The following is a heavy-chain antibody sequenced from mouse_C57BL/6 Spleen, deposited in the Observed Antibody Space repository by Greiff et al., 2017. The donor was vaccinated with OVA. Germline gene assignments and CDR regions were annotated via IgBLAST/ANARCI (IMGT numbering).Heavy chain of an antibody. CDR3: DRWKNCGSSTHAMDY. D-gene: IGHD1-1*01. Sequence: LQQSGAELVRPGASVKMSCKASGYTFTSYNMHWVKQTPRQGLEWIGAIYPGNGDTSYNQKFTGKATLTVDKSSSTAYMQLSSLTSEDSAVYVCDRWKNCGSSTHAMDYWGQGTSVTVSS. J-gene: IGHJ4*01. V-gene: IGHV1-12*01. CDR1: GYTFTSYN. CDR2: IYPGNGDT.